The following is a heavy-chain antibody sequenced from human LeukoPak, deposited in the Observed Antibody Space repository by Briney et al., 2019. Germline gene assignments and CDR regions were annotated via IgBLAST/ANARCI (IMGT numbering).Heavy chain of an antibody. Sequence: RPSETLSLTCTVSGGFISTQYWSWIRQSPGKGLEWIGRIDTSGKTNYNPSLKSRVTISIDKSKGQFSLKVNSVTAADTAVYYCARGVGSSSSNWFDPWGQGALVTVSS. CDR1: GGFISTQY. CDR2: IDTSGKT. D-gene: IGHD6-13*01. CDR3: ARGVGSSSSNWFDP. J-gene: IGHJ5*02. V-gene: IGHV4-4*07.